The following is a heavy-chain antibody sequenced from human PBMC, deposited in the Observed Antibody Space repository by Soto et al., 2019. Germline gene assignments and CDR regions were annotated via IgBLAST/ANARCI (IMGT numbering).Heavy chain of an antibody. CDR1: GGTFSSYX. D-gene: IGHD1-26*01. CDR2: IIPIFGTA. V-gene: IGHV1-69*01. J-gene: IGHJ4*02. Sequence: QVQLVQSGAEVKKPGSSVKVSCKASGGTFSSYXXXXXXXXXGQGLEWMGGIIPIFGTANYAQKFQGRVTITADESTSTAYMELSSLRSEDTAVYYCASMGATVPYWGQGTLVTVSS. CDR3: ASMGATVPY.